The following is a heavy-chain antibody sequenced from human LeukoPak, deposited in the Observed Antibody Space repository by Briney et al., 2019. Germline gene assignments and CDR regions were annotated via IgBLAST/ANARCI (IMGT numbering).Heavy chain of an antibody. Sequence: SVKVSCEASGGTFSSYAISWVRQAPGQGLEWMGRIIPIFGIANYAQKFQGRVTITADKSTSTAYMELSSLRSEDTAAYYCARAEMATWGQGTLVTVSS. CDR3: ARAEMAT. V-gene: IGHV1-69*04. CDR1: GGTFSSYA. J-gene: IGHJ4*02. D-gene: IGHD5-24*01. CDR2: IIPIFGIA.